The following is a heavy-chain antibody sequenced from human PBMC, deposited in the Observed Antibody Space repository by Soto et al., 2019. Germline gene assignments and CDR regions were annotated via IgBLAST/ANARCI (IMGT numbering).Heavy chain of an antibody. D-gene: IGHD3-22*01. CDR2: ISAYNGNT. CDR3: ARGPLLPHYYDSSGYYNNWFDP. Sequence: ASVKVSCKASGYTFTSYGISWVRQAPGQGPEWMGWISAYNGNTNYAQKLQGRVTMTTDTSTSTAYMELRSLRSDDTAVYYCARGPLLPHYYDSSGYYNNWFDPWGQGTLVTVSS. J-gene: IGHJ5*02. V-gene: IGHV1-18*01. CDR1: GYTFTSYG.